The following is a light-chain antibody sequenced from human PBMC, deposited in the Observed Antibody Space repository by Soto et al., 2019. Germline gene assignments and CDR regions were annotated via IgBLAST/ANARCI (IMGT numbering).Light chain of an antibody. V-gene: IGKV1-33*01. CDR1: QDISKY. Sequence: DIQMTQSPSSLSASVGDRVTITCQASQDISKYLSWHQQKPGKAPKLLIHDASKLETGVPSRFSGSGSGTHFAFTISSLEPEDIAIYYCQQYDNLPYTFGQGTKLDIK. CDR3: QQYDNLPYT. CDR2: DAS. J-gene: IGKJ2*01.